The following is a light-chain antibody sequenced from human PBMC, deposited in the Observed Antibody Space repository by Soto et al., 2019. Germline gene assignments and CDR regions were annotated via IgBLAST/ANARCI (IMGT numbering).Light chain of an antibody. CDR3: QQYNSFWT. J-gene: IGKJ1*01. CDR1: QSISTW. CDR2: DAF. Sequence: DIQMTQSPSTLSASVGDRVTITCRASQSISTWLAWYQQKPGKATKLLIYDAFYLERGVPSRFSGSGSGTEFTLTISSLQPDDLATYYCQQYNSFWTFGQGTKVEI. V-gene: IGKV1-5*01.